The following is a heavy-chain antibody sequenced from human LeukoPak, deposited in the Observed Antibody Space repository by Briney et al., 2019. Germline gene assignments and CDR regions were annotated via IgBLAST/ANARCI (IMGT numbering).Heavy chain of an antibody. V-gene: IGHV3-7*01. Sequence: GGSLRLSCAASGLTSSSYWMSWVRQAPGKGLEWVANIKQDGSEKHYVDSVTGRFTISRDNTKNLLYLQMNSLRADDTAVYYCARDLAGPPQEAFDIWGQGTMVTVSS. CDR3: ARDLAGPPQEAFDI. J-gene: IGHJ3*02. CDR1: GLTSSSYW. CDR2: IKQDGSEK.